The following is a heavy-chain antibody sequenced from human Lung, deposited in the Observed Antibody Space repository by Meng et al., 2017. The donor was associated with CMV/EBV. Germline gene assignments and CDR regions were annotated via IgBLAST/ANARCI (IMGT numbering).Heavy chain of an antibody. CDR3: ARDSRVLRFLEWLSSGYYHYDRDV. V-gene: IGHV3-7*01. D-gene: IGHD3-3*01. CDR2: INQDGSQE. J-gene: IGHJ6*02. Sequence: GESXKISCATSGFTFSRHWMNWVRQAPGKGLEWVATINQDGSQEYFMDSVKGRFTISRDNVKKSLYLQMNSLRDEDTAVYYCARDSRVLRFLEWLSSGYYHYDRDVWXQGTXVTVSS. CDR1: GFTFSRHW.